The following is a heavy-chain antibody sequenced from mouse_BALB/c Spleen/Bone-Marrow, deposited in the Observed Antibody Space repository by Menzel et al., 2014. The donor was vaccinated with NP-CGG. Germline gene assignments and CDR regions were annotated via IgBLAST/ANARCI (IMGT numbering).Heavy chain of an antibody. CDR1: GFSLTSYG. Sequence: VKVEESGPGLVAPSQSLSITCTVSGFSLTSYGVHWVRQPPGKGLEWLGVIWAGGSTNCNSALMSRLSISKDNSKSQVFLKMNSLQTDDTAMYYCARGGEYGNCFFDYWGQGTTLTVSS. D-gene: IGHD2-10*02. J-gene: IGHJ2*01. CDR3: ARGGEYGNCFFDY. CDR2: IWAGGST. V-gene: IGHV2-9*02.